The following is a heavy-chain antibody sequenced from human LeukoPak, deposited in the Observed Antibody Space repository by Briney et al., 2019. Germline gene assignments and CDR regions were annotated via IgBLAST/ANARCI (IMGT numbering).Heavy chain of an antibody. D-gene: IGHD1-26*01. CDR1: GFSFSTYW. J-gene: IGHJ4*02. CDR2: IKEDGSVK. Sequence: GGSLRLSCAASGFSFSTYWMSWVRQAPGRGLEWVANIKEDGSVKFYVDPVKGRFTVSRDNAKNSLYLQMSSLRAEATAVYYCASYLGGTTGFDSWGQGTLVTVSS. CDR3: ASYLGGTTGFDS. V-gene: IGHV3-7*05.